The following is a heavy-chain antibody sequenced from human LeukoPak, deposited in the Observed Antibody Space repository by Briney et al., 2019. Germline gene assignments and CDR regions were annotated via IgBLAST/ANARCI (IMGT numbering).Heavy chain of an antibody. CDR1: GFTFSSYE. CDR3: ARDLFAVAL. J-gene: IGHJ4*02. CDR2: ISSSGYTI. Sequence: PGGSLRLSCAASGFTFSSYEMNWVRQAPGKGLEWASYISSSGYTIYYADSVKGRFTISRDNAKDSLYLQMNSLRAEDTAVYYCARDLFAVALWGQGTLVTVSS. V-gene: IGHV3-48*03. D-gene: IGHD3-3*01.